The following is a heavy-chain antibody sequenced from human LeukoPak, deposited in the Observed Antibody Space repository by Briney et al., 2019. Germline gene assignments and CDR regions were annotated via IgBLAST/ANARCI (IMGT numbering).Heavy chain of an antibody. CDR3: ARGPYYFDY. CDR1: GYTFTGYY. CDR2: INPNSGGT. J-gene: IGHJ4*02. Sequence: ASVRVSCKASGYTFTGYYMRWVRQAPGQGLERMGWINPNSGGTNYAQRFQGRVTMTRDTSISTAYMELSRLGSDDTAVYYCARGPYYFDYWGQGTLVTVSS. V-gene: IGHV1-2*02.